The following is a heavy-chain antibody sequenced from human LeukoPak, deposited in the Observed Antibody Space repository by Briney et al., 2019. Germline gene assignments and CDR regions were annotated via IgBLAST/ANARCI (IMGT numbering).Heavy chain of an antibody. CDR2: IYTSGST. V-gene: IGHV4-59*10. J-gene: IGHJ4*02. CDR3: ARGGVVPVYFDY. D-gene: IGHD2-2*01. CDR1: GGSFSGYY. Sequence: SETLSLTCAVYGGSFSGYYWSWIRQPAGKGLEWIGRIYTSGSTNYNPSLKSRVTISVDTSKNQFSLKLSSVTAADTAVYYCARGGVVPVYFDYWGQGTLVTVSS.